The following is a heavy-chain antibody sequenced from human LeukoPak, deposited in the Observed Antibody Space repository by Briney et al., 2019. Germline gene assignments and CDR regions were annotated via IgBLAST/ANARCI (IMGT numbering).Heavy chain of an antibody. CDR1: GYSLRSGYY. CDR3: ARAEINDYNRY. V-gene: IGHV4-38-2*02. CDR2: IYQSGST. J-gene: IGHJ4*02. Sequence: SETLSLTCTVSGYSLRSGYYWGWIRQSPGKGLEWIGSIYQSGSTYYNPSLKSRVTISVDTSKNQFSLKLRSTTAADTAHYYCARAEINDYNRYWGQGILVIVSS. D-gene: IGHD4-11*01.